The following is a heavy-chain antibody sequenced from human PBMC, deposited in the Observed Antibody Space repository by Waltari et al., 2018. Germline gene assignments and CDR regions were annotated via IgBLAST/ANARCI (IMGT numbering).Heavy chain of an antibody. D-gene: IGHD1-26*01. V-gene: IGHV4-39*01. CDR2: MSSSGHT. Sequence: QLQLQESGPGLVKPSENLSLPCTVSGSISSTTYSWGWIRQPPGKGMGWTGRMSSSGHTYYNPSLKSRVTISVDTSKNQFSLRLSSVTAADTAVYYCARRSRGSGSYAFGAFDIWGQGTMVIVSS. CDR3: ARRSRGSGSYAFGAFDI. CDR1: GSISSTTYS. J-gene: IGHJ3*02.